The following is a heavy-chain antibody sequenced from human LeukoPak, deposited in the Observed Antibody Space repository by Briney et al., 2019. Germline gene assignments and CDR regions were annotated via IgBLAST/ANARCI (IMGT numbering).Heavy chain of an antibody. Sequence: SETLSLTCTVSGGSISSSSYPWGWIRQPPRKGLEWIGSIYYSGSTYYNPSLKTRLTISVDTSKNQFSLKLISVTAADTAVYYCARQVMDYDFWSGYYAHAFDIWGQGTMVTVSS. CDR2: IYYSGST. J-gene: IGHJ3*02. V-gene: IGHV4-39*01. D-gene: IGHD3-3*01. CDR1: GGSISSSSYP. CDR3: ARQVMDYDFWSGYYAHAFDI.